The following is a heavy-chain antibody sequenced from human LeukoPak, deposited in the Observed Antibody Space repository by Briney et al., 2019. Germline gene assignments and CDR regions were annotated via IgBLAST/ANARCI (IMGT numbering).Heavy chain of an antibody. D-gene: IGHD3-9*01. CDR3: AKDFSLRYFDWLCDY. V-gene: IGHV3-30*18. Sequence: PGGSLRLSCAASGFTFSSYAMSWVRQAPGKGLEWVAVISYDGSNKYYADSVKGRFTISRDNSKNTLYLQMNSLRAEDTAVYYCAKDFSLRYFDWLCDYWGQGTLVTVSS. CDR2: ISYDGSNK. J-gene: IGHJ4*02. CDR1: GFTFSSYA.